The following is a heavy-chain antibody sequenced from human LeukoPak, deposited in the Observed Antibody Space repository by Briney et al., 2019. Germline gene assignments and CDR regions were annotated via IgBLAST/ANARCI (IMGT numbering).Heavy chain of an antibody. D-gene: IGHD3-16*02. CDR3: AKDGEGLRLGELSPYFDY. V-gene: IGHV3-23*01. J-gene: IGHJ4*02. CDR1: GFTFSSYA. Sequence: GGSLTLSCAASGFTFSSYAMSWLRQAPGKGLEWVSAISGSGGSTYYADSVKGPFTISIDNSKNTLYLQMNSLRAEDTAVYYCAKDGEGLRLGELSPYFDYWGQGTLVTVSS. CDR2: ISGSGGST.